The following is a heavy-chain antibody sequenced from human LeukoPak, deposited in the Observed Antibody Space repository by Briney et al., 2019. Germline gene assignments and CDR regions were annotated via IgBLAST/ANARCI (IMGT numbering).Heavy chain of an antibody. CDR3: ARSSPRKNWFDP. CDR2: ISSSSSYI. CDR1: GFTFSSYS. Sequence: AGSLRLSCAASGFTFSSYSMNWVRQAPGKGLEWVSSISSSSSYIYYADSVKGRFTISRDNAKNSLYLQMNSLRAEDTAVYYCARSSPRKNWFDPWGQGTLVTVSS. V-gene: IGHV3-21*01. J-gene: IGHJ5*02. D-gene: IGHD1-14*01.